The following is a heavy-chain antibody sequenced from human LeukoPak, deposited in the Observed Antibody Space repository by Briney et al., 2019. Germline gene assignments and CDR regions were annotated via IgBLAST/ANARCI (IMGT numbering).Heavy chain of an antibody. Sequence: ASVKVSCKASGYTFTSYGISWVRQAPGRGLEWMGWISAYNGNTNYAQKLQGRVTMTTDTSTSTAYMELRSLRSDDTAVYYCARNRSRGKAFDYWGQGTLVTVSS. CDR2: ISAYNGNT. CDR1: GYTFTSYG. J-gene: IGHJ4*02. CDR3: ARNRSRGKAFDY. V-gene: IGHV1-18*01. D-gene: IGHD1-14*01.